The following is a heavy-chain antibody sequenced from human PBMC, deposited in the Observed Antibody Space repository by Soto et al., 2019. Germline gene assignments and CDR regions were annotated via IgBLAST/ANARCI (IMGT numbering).Heavy chain of an antibody. V-gene: IGHV3-30*18. CDR2: ISYDGSNK. CDR3: AKERSYVWGSYGYLDY. Sequence: QVQLVESGGGVVQPGRSLRLSCAASGFTFSSYGMHWVRQAPGKGLEWVAVISYDGSNKYYADSVKGRFTISRDNSKNTLYLQMNSLRAEDTAVYYCAKERSYVWGSYGYLDYWGQGTLVTVSS. CDR1: GFTFSSYG. J-gene: IGHJ4*02. D-gene: IGHD3-16*01.